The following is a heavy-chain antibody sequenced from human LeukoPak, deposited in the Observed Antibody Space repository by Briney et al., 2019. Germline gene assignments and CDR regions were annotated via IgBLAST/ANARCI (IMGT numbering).Heavy chain of an antibody. J-gene: IGHJ5*02. CDR3: ARESYSSGWYRGAWFDP. CDR1: GFTFSSYA. V-gene: IGHV3-64*04. CDR2: ISSNGGST. Sequence: GGSLRLSCSASGFTFSSYAMHWVRQAPGKGLEYVSAISSNGGSTYYADSVKGRFTISRDNSKNTLFLQMNSLRAEGTAVYYCARESYSSGWYRGAWFDPWGQGTLVTVSS. D-gene: IGHD6-19*01.